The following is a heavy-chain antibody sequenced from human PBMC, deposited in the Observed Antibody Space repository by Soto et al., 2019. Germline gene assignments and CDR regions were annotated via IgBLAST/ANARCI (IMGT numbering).Heavy chain of an antibody. V-gene: IGHV4-59*01. D-gene: IGHD5-18*01. CDR3: ATYNYGYFFDY. J-gene: IGHJ4*02. Sequence: SETLSLTCTVSGDSISSYHWSWIRQPPGKGLEWIGYIYYSGSTNYNPSLKNRVTISVDTSKNQFTLKLSSVTAADTAVYYCATYNYGYFFDYWGQGTLVT. CDR2: IYYSGST. CDR1: GDSISSYH.